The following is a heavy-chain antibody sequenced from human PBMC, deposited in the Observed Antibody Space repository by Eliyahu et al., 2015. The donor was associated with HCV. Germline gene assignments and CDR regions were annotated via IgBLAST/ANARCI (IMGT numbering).Heavy chain of an antibody. CDR1: GGTFNKYA. D-gene: IGHD2-2*01. CDR3: ARGGEEHQLQSRPFDY. V-gene: IGHV1-69*01. Sequence: QVQLVQSGAEVKKPGSSLKVSCXASGGTFNKYAISWVRQAPGQGLEWMGGIIPLFRTANYAQKFQGRVTITADESTRTAYMELDSLRSEDAAVYYCARGGEEHQLQSRPFDYWGQGTLVTVSS. CDR2: IIPLFRTA. J-gene: IGHJ4*02.